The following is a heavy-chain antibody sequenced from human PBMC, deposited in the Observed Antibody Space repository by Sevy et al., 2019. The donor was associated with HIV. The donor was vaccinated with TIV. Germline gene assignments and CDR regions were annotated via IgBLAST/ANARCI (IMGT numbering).Heavy chain of an antibody. J-gene: IGHJ4*02. CDR3: AKDRGTVLGVVVTFDS. Sequence: GGSLRLSCAASGFTFDSYAMHWVRQVAGKGLEWVSTISGSGDATYYADSVKGRFIISRDTSRNTLYLQMNSLRVEDSAVYFCAKDRGTVLGVVVTFDSWGQGTLVTVSS. CDR1: GFTFDSYA. V-gene: IGHV3-23*01. CDR2: ISGSGDAT. D-gene: IGHD3-3*01.